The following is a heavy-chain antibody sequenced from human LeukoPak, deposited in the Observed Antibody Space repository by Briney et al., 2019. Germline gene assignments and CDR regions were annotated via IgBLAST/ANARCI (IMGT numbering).Heavy chain of an antibody. CDR1: GFTFSSYA. V-gene: IGHV4-34*01. Sequence: NPGGSLRLSCAASGFTFSSYAMSWIRQPPGKGLEWIGEINHSGSTNYNPSLKSRVTISVDTSKNQFSLKLSSVTAADTAVYYCARGRTYYYYYGMDVWGQGTTVTVFS. CDR2: INHSGST. CDR3: ARGRTYYYYYGMDV. J-gene: IGHJ6*02.